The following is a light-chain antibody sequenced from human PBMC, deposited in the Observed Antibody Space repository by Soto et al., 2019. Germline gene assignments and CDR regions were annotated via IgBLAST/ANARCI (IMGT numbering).Light chain of an antibody. V-gene: IGLV1-40*01. CDR1: SSNIGAGHD. CDR2: GNG. Sequence: QSVLTQPPSVSGAPGQRATISCTGSSSNIGAGHDVHWYQHLPGTTPKLLIYGNGNRPSGVPDRFSGSKSGTSASLAITGLQAEDEAYYYCQSYDSSLSGSEVFGTGTKVTVL. J-gene: IGLJ1*01. CDR3: QSYDSSLSGSEV.